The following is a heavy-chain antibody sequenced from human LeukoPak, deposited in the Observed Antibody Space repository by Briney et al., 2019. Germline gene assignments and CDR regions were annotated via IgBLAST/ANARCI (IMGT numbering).Heavy chain of an antibody. D-gene: IGHD1-14*01. CDR2: IYYTGST. CDR3: AGMRITTPTVRTLDY. J-gene: IGHJ4*02. V-gene: IGHV4-59*01. CDR1: GASLSGYH. Sequence: SETLSLTCTVSGASLSGYHWSWIRQPPGKGLEWIGFIYYTGSTSYNPSLKSRVTISVDTSKNQFSLKLSSVTAADTAVYYCAGMRITTPTVRTLDYWGQGTLVTVSS.